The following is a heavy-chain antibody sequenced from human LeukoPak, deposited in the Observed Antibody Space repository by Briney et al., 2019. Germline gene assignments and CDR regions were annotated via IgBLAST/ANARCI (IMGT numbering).Heavy chain of an antibody. CDR3: ARDLDDYNDFPPIFQY. CDR2: ISGGGTPT. D-gene: IGHD5-24*01. Sequence: GGSLRLSCVVSGFTFSDYAMSWVRQAPGKGLEWVSAISGGGTPTFYADSVKGRFITSRDNSKNTLYLQMNSLRVEDTAVYYCARDLDDYNDFPPIFQYWGQGTQVVVSS. V-gene: IGHV3-23*01. J-gene: IGHJ1*01. CDR1: GFTFSDYA.